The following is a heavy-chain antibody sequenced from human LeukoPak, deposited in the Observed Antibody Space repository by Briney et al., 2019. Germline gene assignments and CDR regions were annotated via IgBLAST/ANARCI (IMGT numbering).Heavy chain of an antibody. D-gene: IGHD6-19*01. CDR3: AKAGSGWYANWFDP. CDR2: ISYDGSNK. CDR1: GFTFSSYG. V-gene: IGHV3-30*18. J-gene: IGHJ5*02. Sequence: PGGSLRLSCAASGFTFSSYGMHWVRQAPGKGLEWVAVISYDGSNKYYADSVKGRFTISRDNSKNTLYLQMNSLRAEDTAVYYCAKAGSGWYANWFDPWGQGTRVTVSS.